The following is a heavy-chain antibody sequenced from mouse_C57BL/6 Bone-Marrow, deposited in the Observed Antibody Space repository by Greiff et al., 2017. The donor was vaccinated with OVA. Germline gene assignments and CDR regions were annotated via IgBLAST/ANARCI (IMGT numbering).Heavy chain of an antibody. CDR2: INPNNGGT. J-gene: IGHJ2*01. CDR1: GYTFTDYY. V-gene: IGHV1-26*01. D-gene: IGHD2-4*01. CDR3: ARSESGYDYEGGFFDY. Sequence: EVQLQQSGPELVKPGASVKISCKASGYTFTDYYMNWVKQSHGKSLEWIGDINPNNGGTSYNQKFKGKATLTVDKSSSTAYMELRSLTSEDSAVYYCARSESGYDYEGGFFDYWGQGTTLTVSS.